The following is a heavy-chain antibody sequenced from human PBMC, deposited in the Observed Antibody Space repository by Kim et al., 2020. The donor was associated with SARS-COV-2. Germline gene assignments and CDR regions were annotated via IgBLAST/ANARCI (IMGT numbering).Heavy chain of an antibody. D-gene: IGHD3-10*01. V-gene: IGHV4-34*01. CDR3: ARPRGVRGYYFDY. Sequence: YHPSLKSRVTISVDTSKNQFSLKLSSVTAADTAVYYCARPRGVRGYYFDYWGQGTWSPSPQ. J-gene: IGHJ4*02.